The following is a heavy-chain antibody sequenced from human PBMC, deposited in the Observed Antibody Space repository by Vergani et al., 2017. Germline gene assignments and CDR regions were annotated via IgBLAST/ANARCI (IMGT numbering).Heavy chain of an antibody. V-gene: IGHV4-59*01. CDR2: IYYSGST. J-gene: IGHJ6*02. CDR3: ARGEGSIRTVTTPRNYYGMDV. D-gene: IGHD4-17*01. CDR1: GGSISSYY. Sequence: QVQLQESGPGMVKPSETLSLTCTVSGGSISSYYWSWIRQPPGKGLEWIGYIYYSGSTNYNPSLKSRVTITVDTSKNQFSLKLGSVTAADTAVYYCARGEGSIRTVTTPRNYYGMDVWGQGTTVTVSS.